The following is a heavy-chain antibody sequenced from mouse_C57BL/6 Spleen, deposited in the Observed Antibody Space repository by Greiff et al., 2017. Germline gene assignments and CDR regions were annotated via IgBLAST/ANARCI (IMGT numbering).Heavy chain of an antibody. V-gene: IGHV5-17*01. CDR2: ISSGSSTI. Sequence: EVKLVESGGGLVKPGGSLKLSCAASGFTFSDYGMHWVRQAPEKGLEWVAYISSGSSTIYYADTVKGRFTISRDNAKNTLFLQMTSLRSEDTAMYYCARGGKTYAMDYWGQGTSLTVSS. J-gene: IGHJ4*01. D-gene: IGHD1-1*02. CDR3: ARGGKTYAMDY. CDR1: GFTFSDYG.